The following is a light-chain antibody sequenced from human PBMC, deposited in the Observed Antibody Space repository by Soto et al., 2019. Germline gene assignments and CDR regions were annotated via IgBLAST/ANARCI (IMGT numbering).Light chain of an antibody. CDR2: NNL. CDR3: QSFDSSLRAYV. V-gene: IGLV1-40*01. CDR1: SSNFGAGYV. J-gene: IGLJ1*01. Sequence: QSVLTQPPSVSGAPGQRVTISCTGSSSNFGAGYVVHWYKQLPGAAPTLVIFNNLNRPSGVPERFSGSKSGTSASLVISGLQAEDEADYYCQSFDSSLRAYVFGSGTKLTVL.